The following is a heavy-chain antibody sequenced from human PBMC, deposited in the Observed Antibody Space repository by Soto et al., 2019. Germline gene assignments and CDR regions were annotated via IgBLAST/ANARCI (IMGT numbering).Heavy chain of an antibody. CDR3: ARSFVVAAAGPCDY. J-gene: IGHJ4*02. CDR1: GGSISSGGYY. V-gene: IGHV4-31*03. CDR2: IYYSGGT. D-gene: IGHD6-13*01. Sequence: QVQLQESGPGLVKPSQTLSLTCTVSGGSISSGGYYWCWIRQHPGKGLVWIGDIYYSGGTYDNPSLKLRVTISVDTSKNPFSLKLSSVTASDTAVYYCARSFVVAAAGPCDYWGQGTLVTVSS.